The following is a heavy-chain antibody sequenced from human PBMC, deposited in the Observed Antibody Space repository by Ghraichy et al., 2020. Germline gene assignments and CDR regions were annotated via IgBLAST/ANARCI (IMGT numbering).Heavy chain of an antibody. V-gene: IGHV4-31*03. J-gene: IGHJ2*01. CDR1: GGSISSGGYY. CDR3: ARVGVDPRPTVTTTDENWYFDL. D-gene: IGHD4-17*01. Sequence: SQTLSLTCTVSGGSISSGGYYWSWIRQHPGKGLEWIGYIYYSGSTYYNPSLKSRVTISVDTSKNQFSLKLSSVTAADTAVYYCARVGVDPRPTVTTTDENWYFDLWGRGTLVTVSS. CDR2: IYYSGST.